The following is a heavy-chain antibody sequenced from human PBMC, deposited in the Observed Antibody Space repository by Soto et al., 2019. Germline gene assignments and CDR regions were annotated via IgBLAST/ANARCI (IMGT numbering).Heavy chain of an antibody. V-gene: IGHV3-72*01. CDR3: ASPEGVGDALRDRYVDF. Sequence: EVQLVESGGALVQPGGSLRLSCAASGFSFSHHFMDWVRQAPGKGLEWVGRAKTRAEGFATQYAESVIGRFSVSRDDSKNSFYLQMNTLKTDATAVYYCASPEGVGDALRDRYVDFWGRGTLVTVSS. D-gene: IGHD2-21*01. CDR2: AKTRAEGFAT. J-gene: IGHJ2*01. CDR1: GFSFSHHF.